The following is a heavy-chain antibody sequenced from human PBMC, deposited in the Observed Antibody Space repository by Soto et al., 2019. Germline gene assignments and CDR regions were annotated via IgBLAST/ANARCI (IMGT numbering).Heavy chain of an antibody. CDR2: LSYEGSEE. J-gene: IGHJ4*02. V-gene: IGHV3-30*03. Sequence: GGSLRLSCAASGFNFGVFGMHWVRQAPGKGLEWLSVLSYEGSEEYYADSVRGRFTISRDNSKNTLFLQMDSLRVDDTGVYYCALTRRSSLLEVAGPGFEYWGQGTPVTVS. D-gene: IGHD6-19*01. CDR3: ALTRRSSLLEVAGPGFEY. CDR1: GFNFGVFG.